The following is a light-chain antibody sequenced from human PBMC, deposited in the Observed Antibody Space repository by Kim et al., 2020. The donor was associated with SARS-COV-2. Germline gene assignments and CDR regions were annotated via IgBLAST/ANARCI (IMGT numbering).Light chain of an antibody. Sequence: VALVHTVRITCQGDSLRSYYATWYQQKPGQAPILVIYGKNNRPSGIPDRFSGSSSGNTASLTITGTQAGDEADYYCNSRDSNDNVVFGGGTKLTVL. V-gene: IGLV3-19*01. CDR2: GKN. CDR1: SLRSYY. J-gene: IGLJ2*01. CDR3: NSRDSNDNVV.